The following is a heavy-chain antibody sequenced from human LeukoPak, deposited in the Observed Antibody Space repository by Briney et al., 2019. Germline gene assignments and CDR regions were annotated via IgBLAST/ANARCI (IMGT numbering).Heavy chain of an antibody. CDR2: ISAYNGNT. J-gene: IGHJ5*02. CDR3: ARQPPGSGAHGYWFDP. CDR1: GYTFTSYG. D-gene: IGHD3-10*01. V-gene: IGHV1-18*01. Sequence: GASVKVSCKASGYTFTSYGISWVRQAPGQGLEWMGWISAYNGNTNYAQKLQGRATMTTDTSTSTAYMELRSLRSDDTAVYYCARQPPGSGAHGYWFDPWGQGTLVTVSS.